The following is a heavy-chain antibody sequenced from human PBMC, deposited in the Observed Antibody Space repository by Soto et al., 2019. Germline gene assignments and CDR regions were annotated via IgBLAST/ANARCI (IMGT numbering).Heavy chain of an antibody. CDR1: GYNFTSHY. Sequence: GGSVKVSCKASGYNFTSHYMHWVRQAPGQGLESMGIIYPRGGTTIYAQKFQGRVTMTRDTSTHTFYMELSSLRPEDTAMYYCARVGYSSTGTTFHYHGLDVWGQGTTVTVSS. D-gene: IGHD3-22*01. V-gene: IGHV1-46*01. CDR3: ARVGYSSTGTTFHYHGLDV. J-gene: IGHJ6*02. CDR2: IYPRGGTT.